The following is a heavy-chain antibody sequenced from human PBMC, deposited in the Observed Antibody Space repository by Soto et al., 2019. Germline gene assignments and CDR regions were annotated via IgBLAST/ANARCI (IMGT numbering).Heavy chain of an antibody. Sequence: QMTLVESGGGVVQPGRSLRLSCTASGFSFSTYGMHWVRQAPGKGLEWVAVMWYDGSYKFYGDSVKGRFTISRDNSKSTLYLQINTLRAEDTAVYYCARGPPDSSNWYWYLDLWGRGTLVTVS. J-gene: IGHJ2*01. D-gene: IGHD3-22*01. CDR1: GFSFSTYG. CDR2: MWYDGSYK. V-gene: IGHV3-33*03. CDR3: ARGPPDSSNWYWYLDL.